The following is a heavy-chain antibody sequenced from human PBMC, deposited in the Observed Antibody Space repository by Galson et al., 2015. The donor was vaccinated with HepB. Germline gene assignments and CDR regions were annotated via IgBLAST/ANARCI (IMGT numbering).Heavy chain of an antibody. D-gene: IGHD6-13*01. Sequence: SLRLSCAASGFTFSDYYISWIRQAPGKGLEWVSYISSSSSYTNYADSVKGRFTISRDNAKNSLYLQMNSLRAEDTAVYYCATAAAAPFYYYYYYGMDVWGQGTTVTVSS. CDR3: ATAAAAPFYYYYYYGMDV. CDR1: GFTFSDYY. CDR2: ISSSSSYT. V-gene: IGHV3-11*06. J-gene: IGHJ6*02.